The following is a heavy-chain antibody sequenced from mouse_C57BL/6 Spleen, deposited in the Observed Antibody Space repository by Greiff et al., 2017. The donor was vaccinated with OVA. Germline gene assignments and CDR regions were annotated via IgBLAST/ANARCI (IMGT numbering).Heavy chain of an antibody. CDR2: INPNNGGT. Sequence: VQLQQSGPELVKPGASVKMSCKASGYTFTDYNMHWVKQSHGKSLEWIGYINPNNGGTSYNQKFKGKATLTVNKSSSTAYMELRSLTSEDSAVYYGARSYGKVGYAMDYWGQGTSVTVSS. V-gene: IGHV1-22*01. D-gene: IGHD2-1*01. J-gene: IGHJ4*01. CDR3: ARSYGKVGYAMDY. CDR1: GYTFTDYN.